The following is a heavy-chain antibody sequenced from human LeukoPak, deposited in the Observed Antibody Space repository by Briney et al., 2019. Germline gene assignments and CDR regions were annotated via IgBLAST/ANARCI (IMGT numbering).Heavy chain of an antibody. CDR2: ISYDGSNK. CDR1: GFTFSGYS. J-gene: IGHJ4*02. CDR3: ARGYYYDSSGSYYFDY. Sequence: PGGSLRLSCAASGFTFSGYSLHWVRQAPGKGLEWVAVISYDGSNKYYAESVEGRFTISRDNSKNTLYLQMNRLRGEDTAVYYCARGYYYDSSGSYYFDYWGQGTLVTVSS. D-gene: IGHD3-22*01. V-gene: IGHV3-30*04.